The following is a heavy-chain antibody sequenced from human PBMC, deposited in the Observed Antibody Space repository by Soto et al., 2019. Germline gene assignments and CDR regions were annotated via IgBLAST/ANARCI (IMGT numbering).Heavy chain of an antibody. CDR1: GYTFTSYA. Sequence: SVKVSCKAAGYTFTSYAIHCVRQAPGQRPEWMGWINAGNGDTKYSHNFQGRVTITRDTSASTAYMELSSLRSEDTAVYHCARGYCSSTSCQYYFDYWGHGTLVTVSS. J-gene: IGHJ4*01. CDR3: ARGYCSSTSCQYYFDY. D-gene: IGHD2-2*01. CDR2: INAGNGDT. V-gene: IGHV1-3*01.